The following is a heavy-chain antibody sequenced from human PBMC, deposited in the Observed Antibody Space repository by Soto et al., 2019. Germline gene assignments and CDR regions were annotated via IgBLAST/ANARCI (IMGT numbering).Heavy chain of an antibody. D-gene: IGHD1-20*01. CDR1: GGSISSYY. J-gene: IGHJ6*04. CDR2: IYYSGST. CDR3: AGMSLGYYYYGMDV. Sequence: SETLSLTCTVSGGSISSYYWSWIRQPPGKGLEWIGYIYYSGSTNYNPSLKSRVTISVDTSKNQFSLKLSSVTAADTAVYYCAGMSLGYYYYGMDVWAKGPRSPSPQ. V-gene: IGHV4-59*01.